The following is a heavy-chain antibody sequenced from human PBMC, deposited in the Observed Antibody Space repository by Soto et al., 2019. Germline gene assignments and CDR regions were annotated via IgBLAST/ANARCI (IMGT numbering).Heavy chain of an antibody. D-gene: IGHD5-18*01. V-gene: IGHV3-33*01. CDR3: AREMGNSYGYFGGMDV. CDR1: GFTFSSYG. CDR2: IWYDGSNK. Sequence: QVQLVESGGGVGQPGRSLRLSCAASGFTFSSYGMHWVRQAPGKGLEWVAVIWYDGSNKYYADSVKGRFTISRDNSKNTLYLQMNSLRAEDTAVYYCAREMGNSYGYFGGMDVWGQGTTVTVSS. J-gene: IGHJ6*02.